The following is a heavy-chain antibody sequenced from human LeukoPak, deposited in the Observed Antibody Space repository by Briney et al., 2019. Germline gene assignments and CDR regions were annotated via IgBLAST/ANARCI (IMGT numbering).Heavy chain of an antibody. V-gene: IGHV3-30-3*01. Sequence: AGGSLRLSCAASGFTFSSYAVHWVRQAPGKGLEWVAVISYDGSNKYYADSVKGRFTISRDNSKNTLYLQMNSLRAEDTAVYYCARANDYYYDAFDIWGQGTMVTVSS. CDR2: ISYDGSNK. CDR3: ARANDYYYDAFDI. J-gene: IGHJ3*02. D-gene: IGHD3-22*01. CDR1: GFTFSSYA.